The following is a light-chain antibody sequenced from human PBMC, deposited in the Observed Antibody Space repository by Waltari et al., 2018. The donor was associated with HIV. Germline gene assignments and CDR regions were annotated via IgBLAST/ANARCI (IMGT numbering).Light chain of an antibody. J-gene: IGKJ4*01. CDR1: PSVRSAS. CDR2: GAS. Sequence: EIVLTQSPGTLSLSPGERATLSCRASPSVRSASLAWYQQKPGQAPRLLIFGASIRAPGIPDRFSGSGAVTDFILTISRLEPEDCAVYYCQQYAASPLTFGGGTRVEIK. CDR3: QQYAASPLT. V-gene: IGKV3-20*01.